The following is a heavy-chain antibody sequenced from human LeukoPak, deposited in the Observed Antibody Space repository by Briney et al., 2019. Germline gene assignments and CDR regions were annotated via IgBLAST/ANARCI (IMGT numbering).Heavy chain of an antibody. CDR3: ATAGRYSSGWDQIVY. Sequence: ASVKVSGKVSEYTLTELSMHWVRQAPGKGLEWMGGFDPEDGETIYAQKFQGRVTITEDTSTDTAYMELSSLRSEDTAVYYCATAGRYSSGWDQIVYWGQGTLVTVSS. CDR2: FDPEDGET. CDR1: EYTLTELS. J-gene: IGHJ4*02. D-gene: IGHD6-19*01. V-gene: IGHV1-24*01.